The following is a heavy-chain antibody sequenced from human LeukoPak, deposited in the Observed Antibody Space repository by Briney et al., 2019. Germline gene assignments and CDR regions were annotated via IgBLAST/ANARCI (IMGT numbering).Heavy chain of an antibody. V-gene: IGHV1-2*02. CDR2: INPNSGGT. CDR3: ARDHYCSGGSCYFGGFDP. CDR1: GYTFTGYY. J-gene: IGHJ5*02. Sequence: ASVKVSCKASGYTFTGYYMHWVRQAPGQGLEWMGWINPNSGGTNYAQKFQGRVTMTRDTSISTAYMELSRLRSDDTAVYYCARDHYCSGGSCYFGGFDPWGQGTLVTVSS. D-gene: IGHD2-15*01.